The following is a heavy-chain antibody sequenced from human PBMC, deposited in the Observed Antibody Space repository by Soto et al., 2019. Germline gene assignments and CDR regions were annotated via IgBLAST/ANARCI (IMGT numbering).Heavy chain of an antibody. J-gene: IGHJ4*02. CDR1: GFTFSSYS. D-gene: IGHD1-26*01. CDR3: ASESGSYFLGLDY. CDR2: ISSSSSYI. Sequence: EVQLVESGGGLVKPGGALRLSGAASGFTFSSYSMNWGRQAPGKGLEWVSAISSSSSYIYYEESVKGRFTISRDNAKNSLYLQMNSLRAEDTAVYYCASESGSYFLGLDYWGQGTLGSVSS. V-gene: IGHV3-21*01.